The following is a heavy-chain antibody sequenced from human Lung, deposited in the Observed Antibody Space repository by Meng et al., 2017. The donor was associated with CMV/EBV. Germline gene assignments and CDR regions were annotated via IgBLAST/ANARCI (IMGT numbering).Heavy chain of an antibody. D-gene: IGHD5-18*01. CDR2: INPNTGVA. V-gene: IGHV1-2*02. CDR1: GYTDNGYI. J-gene: IGHJ4*02. CDR3: ARNSYGYRFDY. Sequence: SCKASGYTDNGYILHWVRQAPGQGLEWMGWINPNTGVAHYSQRFQGRVTMTGDTSITTVFMQLSGLRSDDTAVYFCARNSYGYRFDYWGQGTLVTVSS.